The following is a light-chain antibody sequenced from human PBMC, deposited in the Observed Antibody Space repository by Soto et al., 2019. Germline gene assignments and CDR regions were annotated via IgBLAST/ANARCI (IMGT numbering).Light chain of an antibody. Sequence: EIVLTQSPGTLSLSPGERATLSCRASQTVSSTYIAWYQQSPGQPPTLLIYGASSRATGIPDRFSGSGSGTDFTLTISRLEPEDFAVYFCQQYGRSPPFTFGQGTKVEIK. CDR2: GAS. V-gene: IGKV3-20*01. J-gene: IGKJ2*01. CDR3: QQYGRSPPFT. CDR1: QTVSSTY.